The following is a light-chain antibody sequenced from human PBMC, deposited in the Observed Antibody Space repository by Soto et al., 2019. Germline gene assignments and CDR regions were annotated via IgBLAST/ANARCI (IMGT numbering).Light chain of an antibody. Sequence: DIQMTQSPSSLSASVGDRVTITCRASQSISSYLNWYQQKPGKAPKLLIYAASSLQSGVPSRFSGSGSGTDFTLTISSLQPEDFATYYCQQSYSTPQTFXQGTK. J-gene: IGKJ1*01. CDR1: QSISSY. CDR2: AAS. V-gene: IGKV1-39*01. CDR3: QQSYSTPQT.